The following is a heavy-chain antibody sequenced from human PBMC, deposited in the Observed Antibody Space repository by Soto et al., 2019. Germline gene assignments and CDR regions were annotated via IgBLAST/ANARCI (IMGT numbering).Heavy chain of an antibody. D-gene: IGHD5-18*01. Sequence: HVELVQSGADVKKPGASVTISCKASGHTFTDYALHWVRQAPGQRLEWMGWMNAGVGNTLYSQKFQGRITITMDKSASTAYMELNSLKSEDTAIYYCARDTGYSFGSLTFWGPGTLVTVTS. V-gene: IGHV1-3*01. CDR1: GHTFTDYA. J-gene: IGHJ4*02. CDR2: MNAGVGNT. CDR3: ARDTGYSFGSLTF.